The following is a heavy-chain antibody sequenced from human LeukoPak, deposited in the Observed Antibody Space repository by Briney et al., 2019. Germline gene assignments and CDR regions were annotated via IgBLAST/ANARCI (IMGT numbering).Heavy chain of an antibody. V-gene: IGHV3-33*01. CDR2: IWYDGSNE. D-gene: IGHD1-1*01. J-gene: IGHJ4*02. CDR1: GFTFSSYG. CDR3: TRDKQQLDDY. Sequence: PGRSLRLSCAASGFTFSSYGMHWVRQAPGKGLELVAVIWYDGSNEYYADSVKGRFTISRDNAKKSLYLQMNSLRAEDTAVYYCTRDKQQLDDYWGQGTLVTVSS.